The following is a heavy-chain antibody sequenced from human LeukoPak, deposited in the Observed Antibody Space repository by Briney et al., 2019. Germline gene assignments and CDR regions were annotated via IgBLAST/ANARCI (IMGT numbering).Heavy chain of an antibody. D-gene: IGHD3-3*01. Sequence: GGSLRLSCAASGFTFSSYRMSWVRQAPGKGLEWVANIKQDGSEKYYVGSVKGRFTISRDNAKNSLYLQMNSLRAEDTAVYYCARDLRITIFGVVIIYDYWGQGTLATVSS. V-gene: IGHV3-7*01. J-gene: IGHJ4*02. CDR2: IKQDGSEK. CDR1: GFTFSSYR. CDR3: ARDLRITIFGVVIIYDY.